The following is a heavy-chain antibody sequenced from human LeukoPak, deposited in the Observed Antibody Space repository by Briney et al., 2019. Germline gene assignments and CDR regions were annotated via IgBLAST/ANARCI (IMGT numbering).Heavy chain of an antibody. CDR3: ARDNSVEDTAWWFDP. J-gene: IGHJ5*02. Sequence: ASVKVSCKASGYTFTSYYMHWVRQAPGQGLEWMGIINPSGGSTSYAQKFQGRVTMTRDMSTSTDYMELSSLRSEDTAVYYCARDNSVEDTAWWFDPWGEGTLVTVSS. V-gene: IGHV1-46*01. CDR2: INPSGGST. D-gene: IGHD4-23*01. CDR1: GYTFTSYY.